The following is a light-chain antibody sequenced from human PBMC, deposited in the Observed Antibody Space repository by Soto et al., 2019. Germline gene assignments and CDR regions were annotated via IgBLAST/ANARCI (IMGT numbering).Light chain of an antibody. Sequence: EIVLTQSPGTLSLSPGERATLSCRASQSVSSTYLTWYPQKPGQAPRLLIYEASSRATGFPDRFSGSGSGTDFTLTISRLETEDFAVYYCQLYDSSSWTFGQGTKV. V-gene: IGKV3-20*01. J-gene: IGKJ1*01. CDR3: QLYDSSSWT. CDR1: QSVSSTY. CDR2: EAS.